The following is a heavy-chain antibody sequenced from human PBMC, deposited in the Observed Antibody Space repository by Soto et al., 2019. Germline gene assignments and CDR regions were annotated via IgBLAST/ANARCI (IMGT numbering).Heavy chain of an antibody. CDR1: GGTFSSYT. Sequence: GASVKVSCKASGGTFSSYTISWVRQAPGKGLEWMGGFDPEDGETIYAQKFQGRVTTTEDTSTDTAYMELSSLRSEDTAVYYCATEGPYYFDYWGQGTLVTVSS. CDR2: FDPEDGET. J-gene: IGHJ4*02. V-gene: IGHV1-24*01. CDR3: ATEGPYYFDY.